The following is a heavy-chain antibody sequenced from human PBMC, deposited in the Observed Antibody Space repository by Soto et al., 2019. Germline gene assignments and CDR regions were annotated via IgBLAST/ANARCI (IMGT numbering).Heavy chain of an antibody. V-gene: IGHV3-66*01. Sequence: AASEGNVVNICGSRILQTTVKWLEWVSAIYSGGSTYYADSVKGRFTISRDNSKNTLYLQMNSLRAEDTAVYYCAKGADTISGALIDYYYYYMEVWGKG. CDR3: AKGADTISGALIDYYYYYMEV. CDR1: EGNVVNIC. J-gene: IGHJ6*03. D-gene: IGHD3-3*01. CDR2: IYSGGST.